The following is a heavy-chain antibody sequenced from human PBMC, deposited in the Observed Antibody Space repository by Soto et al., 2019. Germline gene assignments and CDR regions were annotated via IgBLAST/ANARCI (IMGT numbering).Heavy chain of an antibody. V-gene: IGHV4-4*02. CDR3: PSGSGDAYGR. CDR1: GDSIRRGNW. CDR2: FYYGGST. D-gene: IGHD6-25*01. Sequence: QVQLQESGPALVKPSGTLSLTCAVSGDSIRRGNWWCWVRQSPGMGLEGIGEFYYGGSTIYNPSLKSRVIIAGDSSKKQSSLRLTSVTGAGTAMYYCPSGSGDAYGRWGQGTLVTVSS. J-gene: IGHJ4*02.